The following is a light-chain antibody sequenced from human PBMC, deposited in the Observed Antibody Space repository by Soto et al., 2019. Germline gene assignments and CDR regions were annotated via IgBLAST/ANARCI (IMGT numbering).Light chain of an antibody. CDR3: QQYGNSPIT. CDR2: GTS. Sequence: IVLTQSPGTLSLCPGERATLSFRASQSVSNNYLAWYQQKPGQAPRLLIYGTSSRATGIPDRFSGSGSGTDFTLTISRLEPEDFAVYYCQQYGNSPITFGQGTRLEIK. CDR1: QSVSNNY. V-gene: IGKV3-20*01. J-gene: IGKJ5*01.